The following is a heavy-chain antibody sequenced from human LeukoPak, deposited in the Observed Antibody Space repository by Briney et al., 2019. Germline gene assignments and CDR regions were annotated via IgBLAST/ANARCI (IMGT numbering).Heavy chain of an antibody. J-gene: IGHJ4*02. CDR1: EFTFSRFW. CDR2: IKHDGSEK. Sequence: GGSLRLSCAGSEFTFSRFWLSWVRQAPGKGLEWVANIKHDGSEKYYADSVKGRFTISRDNAKNSLFLQMTSLRADDTAVYYCARGLLWLHALDQWGQGTLVTVSS. D-gene: IGHD5-18*01. V-gene: IGHV3-7*01. CDR3: ARGLLWLHALDQ.